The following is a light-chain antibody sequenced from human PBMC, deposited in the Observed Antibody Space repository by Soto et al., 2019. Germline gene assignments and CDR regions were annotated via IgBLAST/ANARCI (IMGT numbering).Light chain of an antibody. CDR1: SSNIGSNT. CDR2: SNN. J-gene: IGLJ3*02. CDR3: AAWDDSLNGRGV. V-gene: IGLV1-44*01. Sequence: QSVLTQPPSASGTPGQRVTISCSGSSSNIGSNTVNWNQQLPGTAPKLLIYSNNRRPSGVPDRFSGSRSGTSAALAISGLQSEDEGDYYCAAWDDSLNGRGVFGGGTKVTVL.